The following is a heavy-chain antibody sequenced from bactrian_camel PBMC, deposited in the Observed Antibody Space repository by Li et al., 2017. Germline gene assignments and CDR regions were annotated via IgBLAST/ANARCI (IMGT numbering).Heavy chain of an antibody. Sequence: HVQLVESGGGSVQAGGPLRLSCAASGNTYNTFCMVWLRQAPGKAREMVAYVEGDGVIWHTDSVRGRFTVSKDSAKDTLYLQMNRLRPEDTAMYYCAADDLAGYVDTCPWTPERYKYLGQGTQVTVS. CDR1: GNTYNTFC. CDR3: AADDLAGYVDTCPWTPERYKY. CDR2: VEGDGVI. J-gene: IGHJ4*01. V-gene: IGHV3S57*01. D-gene: IGHD1*01.